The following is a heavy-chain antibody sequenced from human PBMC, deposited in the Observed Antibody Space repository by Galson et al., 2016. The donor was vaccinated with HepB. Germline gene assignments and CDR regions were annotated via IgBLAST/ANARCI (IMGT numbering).Heavy chain of an antibody. CDR3: ATTLGRRAGVEY. Sequence: SLRLSCAASGFAFSDYYMTWIRQAPGKGLESIAYITFAAGGTFYADSVKGRFTISRDNAKNSLFLQMTSLRAEDTATYYCATTLGRRAGVEYWGLGTLVTVS. D-gene: IGHD6-25*01. CDR2: ITFAAGGT. CDR1: GFAFSDYY. J-gene: IGHJ4*02. V-gene: IGHV3-11*01.